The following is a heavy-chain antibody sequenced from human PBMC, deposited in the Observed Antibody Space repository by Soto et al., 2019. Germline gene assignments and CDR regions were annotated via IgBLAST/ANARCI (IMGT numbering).Heavy chain of an antibody. D-gene: IGHD3-3*01. CDR2: IYYSGST. CDR3: ARHHIKLSGYHNWFDP. CDR1: GGSISSSSYY. V-gene: IGHV4-39*01. J-gene: IGHJ5*02. Sequence: QLQLQESGPGLVKPSETLSLTCTVSGGSISSSSYYWGWIRQPPGKGLEWIGSIYYSGSTYYNPSLKSRVTISVDTSKNQFSLKMSSVTAADTAVYYCARHHIKLSGYHNWFDPWGQGTLVTVSS.